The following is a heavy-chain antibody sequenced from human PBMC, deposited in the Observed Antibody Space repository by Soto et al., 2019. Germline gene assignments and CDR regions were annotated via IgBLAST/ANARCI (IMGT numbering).Heavy chain of an antibody. CDR1: GFTFSDYS. V-gene: IGHV3-11*01. CDR2: IRRSGSTI. CDR3: ARGVGRPAAVDY. D-gene: IGHD1-26*01. Sequence: QVQLVESGGGLVKPGGSLRLSCAAAGFTFSDYSMTWIRQAPGKGLEWVSYIRRSGSTIYYADSVKGRFTISRDNAKNSLYLQMNSLGADDTAVYYCARGVGRPAAVDYWGQGTGVSVSS. J-gene: IGHJ4*02.